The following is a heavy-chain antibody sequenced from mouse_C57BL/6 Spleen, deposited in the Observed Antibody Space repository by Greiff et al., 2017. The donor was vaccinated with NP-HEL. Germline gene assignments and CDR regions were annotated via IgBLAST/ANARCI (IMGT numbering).Heavy chain of an antibody. CDR2: IDPNSGGT. Sequence: VQLHQPGAELVKPGASVTLSCKASGYTFTSYWMHWVKPRPGRGLEWIGRIDPNSGGTKYNEKFKSKATLTVDKPSSTAYMQLSSLTSEDSAVDYCARYYGSAYWYFDVWGTGTTVTVSS. J-gene: IGHJ1*03. CDR1: GYTFTSYW. D-gene: IGHD1-1*01. V-gene: IGHV1-72*01. CDR3: ARYYGSAYWYFDV.